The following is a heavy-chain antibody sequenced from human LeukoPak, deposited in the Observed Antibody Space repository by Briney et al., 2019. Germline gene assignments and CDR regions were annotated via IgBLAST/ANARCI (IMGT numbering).Heavy chain of an antibody. Sequence: ASVKVSCKASGYTFTGYYMHWVRQATGQGLEGMGWINPNSGGTNYAQKFQGRVTMTRDTSISTAYMELSRLRSDDTAVYYCARDPLHSVVAFDLWGRGTLVTVSS. D-gene: IGHD2-15*01. CDR2: INPNSGGT. CDR1: GYTFTGYY. V-gene: IGHV1-2*02. CDR3: ARDPLHSVVAFDL. J-gene: IGHJ2*01.